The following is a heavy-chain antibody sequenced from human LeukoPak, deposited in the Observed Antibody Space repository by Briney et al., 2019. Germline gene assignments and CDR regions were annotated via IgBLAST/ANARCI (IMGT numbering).Heavy chain of an antibody. CDR2: IKQDGSEK. V-gene: IGHV3-7*01. D-gene: IGHD3-22*01. CDR3: ARGPYYYDSSGYHNY. J-gene: IGHJ4*02. Sequence: GGSLRLSCAASGFTFSSYWMSWVRQAPGKGLEWVANIKQDGSEKYYVDSVKGRFTISRDNAKNSLYLQMNSLRAEDTAVYYCARGPYYYDSSGYHNYWGQGTLVTVSS. CDR1: GFTFSSYW.